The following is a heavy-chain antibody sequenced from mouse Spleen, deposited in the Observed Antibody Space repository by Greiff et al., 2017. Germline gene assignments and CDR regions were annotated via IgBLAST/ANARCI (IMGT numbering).Heavy chain of an antibody. D-gene: IGHD2-14*01. CDR3: ARLVRTYAMDY. CDR2: IYPGGGDT. CDR1: GYTFSSSW. Sequence: VHVKQSGAELVKPGASVKISCKASGYTFSSSWMHWVKQRPGKGLEWIGLIYPGGGDTNYNGKFKGQATLTADKSSSTAYLQLSSLTSEDSAVFFCARLVRTYAMDYGGQGTSVTVSS. J-gene: IGHJ4*01. V-gene: IGHV1-82*01.